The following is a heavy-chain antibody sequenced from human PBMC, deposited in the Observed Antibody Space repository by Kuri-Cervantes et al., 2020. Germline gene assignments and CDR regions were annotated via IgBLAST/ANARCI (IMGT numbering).Heavy chain of an antibody. CDR2: MNPNSGNT. CDR3: ARASEWWIQWGDY. Sequence: ASVKVSCKASGGTFSSYAISWVRQATGQGLEWMGWMNPNSGNTGYAQKFQGRVTMTRNTSISTAYMELSSLRSEDTAVYYCARASEWWIQWGDYWGQGTLVTVSS. CDR1: GGTFSSYA. D-gene: IGHD5-12*01. J-gene: IGHJ4*02. V-gene: IGHV1-8*02.